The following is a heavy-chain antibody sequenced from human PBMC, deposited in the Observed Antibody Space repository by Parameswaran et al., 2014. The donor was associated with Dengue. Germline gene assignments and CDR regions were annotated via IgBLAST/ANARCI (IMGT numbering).Heavy chain of an antibody. V-gene: IGHV1-8*01. CDR1: GYTFTSYD. Sequence: PGASVKVSCKASGYTFTSYDINWVRQATGQGLEWMGWMNPNSGNTGYAQKFQGRVTMTRNTSISTAYMELNSLRAEDTAVYYCARVSHDSSGYLNWFDPWGQGTLVTVSS. J-gene: IGHJ5*02. CDR2: MNPNSGNT. CDR3: ARVSHDSSGYLNWFDP. D-gene: IGHD3-22*01.